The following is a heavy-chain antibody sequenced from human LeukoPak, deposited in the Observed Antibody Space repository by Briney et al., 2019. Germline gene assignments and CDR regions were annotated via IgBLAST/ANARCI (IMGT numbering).Heavy chain of an antibody. V-gene: IGHV3-30*02. CDR2: IRYDGSNK. J-gene: IGHJ4*02. CDR3: AKSFGPVIAAAGTGAD. Sequence: GGSLRLSCAASGFTFSSYGMHWVRQAPGKGLEWVAFIRYDGSNKYYADSVKGRFTISRDNSKNTLYLQMNSLRAEDTAVYYCAKSFGPVIAAAGTGADWGQGTLVTVSS. D-gene: IGHD6-13*01. CDR1: GFTFSSYG.